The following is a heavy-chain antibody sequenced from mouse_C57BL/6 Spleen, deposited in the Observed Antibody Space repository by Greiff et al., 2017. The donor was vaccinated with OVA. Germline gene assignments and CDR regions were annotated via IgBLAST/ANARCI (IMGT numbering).Heavy chain of an antibody. Sequence: QVQLQQSGPELVKPGASVKISCKASGYAFSSYWMNWVKQRPGKGLEWIGRIYPGDGDTNYNGKFKGKATLTADKSSSTAYMQLSSLTSEDSAVYFCARSGSSDFDYWGQGTTLTVSS. CDR2: IYPGDGDT. V-gene: IGHV1-82*01. D-gene: IGHD1-1*01. J-gene: IGHJ2*01. CDR3: ARSGSSDFDY. CDR1: GYAFSSYW.